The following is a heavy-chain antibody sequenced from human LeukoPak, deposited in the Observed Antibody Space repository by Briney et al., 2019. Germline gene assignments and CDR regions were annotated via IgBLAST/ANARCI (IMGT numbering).Heavy chain of an antibody. J-gene: IGHJ5*02. CDR1: GGSISSYY. Sequence: SETLSLTCTVSGGSISSYYWSWIRQPPGKGLEWIGYIYYSGSTNYNPSLKSRVTISVDTSKNQFSLKLSSVTAADTAVYYCARADSSGYYGDNWFDPWGQGTLVTVSS. CDR2: IYYSGST. CDR3: ARADSSGYYGDNWFDP. V-gene: IGHV4-59*01. D-gene: IGHD3-22*01.